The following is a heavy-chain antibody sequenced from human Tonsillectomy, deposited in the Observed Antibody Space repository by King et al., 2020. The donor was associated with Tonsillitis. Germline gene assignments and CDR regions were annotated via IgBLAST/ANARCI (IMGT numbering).Heavy chain of an antibody. CDR1: GFTFSSYA. D-gene: IGHD6-19*01. V-gene: IGHV3-23*04. CDR2: ISGSGGST. CDR3: AKGAPGIAVAGSGAFDY. Sequence: VQLVESGGDLVQPGGSLRLSCAASGFTFSSYAMSWVRQAPGKGLEWVSTISGSGGSTYYADSVKGRFTISRDNSKNTLYVQMNSLRAEETAVYYCAKGAPGIAVAGSGAFDYWGQGTLVTVSS. J-gene: IGHJ4*02.